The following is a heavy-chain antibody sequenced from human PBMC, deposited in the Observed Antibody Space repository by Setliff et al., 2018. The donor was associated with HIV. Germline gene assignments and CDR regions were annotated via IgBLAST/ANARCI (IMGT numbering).Heavy chain of an antibody. Sequence: SETLSLTCTVSGGSISNYYWSWIRQPPGKGLEWIGYIHYSGSTNYNPYLKSRGTISVDTSKNQFSLKLSSVTAADTAVDYCARRTSNLGMDVWGQGTTVTVSS. CDR3: ARRTSNLGMDV. J-gene: IGHJ6*02. CDR2: IHYSGST. V-gene: IGHV4-59*08. CDR1: GGSISNYY. D-gene: IGHD1-1*01.